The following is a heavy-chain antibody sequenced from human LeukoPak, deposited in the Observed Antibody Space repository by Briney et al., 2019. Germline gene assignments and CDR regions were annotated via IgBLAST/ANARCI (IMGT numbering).Heavy chain of an antibody. Sequence: TGGSLRLSCAASGFIFSSNYMTWVRQAPGKGLEWVSVIYSGGNTYYSASVKTRFIMSRNNSKNTLYLQMNGLRAEHTAVYYCASGGMGVFENWGQGTLVTVSS. D-gene: IGHD1-26*01. J-gene: IGHJ4*02. V-gene: IGHV3-53*01. CDR1: GFIFSSNY. CDR2: IYSGGNT. CDR3: ASGGMGVFEN.